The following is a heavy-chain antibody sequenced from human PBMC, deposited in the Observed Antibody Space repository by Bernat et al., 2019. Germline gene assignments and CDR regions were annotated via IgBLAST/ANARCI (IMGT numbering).Heavy chain of an antibody. CDR1: GFTLSDYD. D-gene: IGHD3/OR15-3a*01. V-gene: IGHV3-30*02. CDR3: AKFPTTNRCYFDLS. CDR2: IRYDGSNR. Sequence: QVQLVESGGGVVQPGGSLRLSCAASGFTLSDYDMHWVRQAPGKGLEWVAFIRYDGSNRNYADSVKGRFIISRDNSKNTLFLQMNSLRPEDTSVYYFAKFPTTNRCYFDLSWAQGPLVTV. J-gene: IGHJ4*02.